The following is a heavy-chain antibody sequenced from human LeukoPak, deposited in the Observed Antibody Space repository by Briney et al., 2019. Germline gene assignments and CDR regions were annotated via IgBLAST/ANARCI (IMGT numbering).Heavy chain of an antibody. J-gene: IGHJ4*02. CDR3: AKDRFLNY. D-gene: IGHD3-10*01. Sequence: GLEWVSSISSSSSYIYYADSVKGRFTISRDNAKNSLYLQMNSLRAEDTAVYYCAKDRFLNYWGQGTLVTVSS. CDR2: ISSSSSYI. V-gene: IGHV3-21*01.